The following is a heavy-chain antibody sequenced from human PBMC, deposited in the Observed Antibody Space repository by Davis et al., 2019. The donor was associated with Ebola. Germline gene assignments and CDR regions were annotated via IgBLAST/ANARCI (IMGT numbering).Heavy chain of an antibody. CDR3: ATRQYASSPFDP. V-gene: IGHV4-39*02. D-gene: IGHD2-8*01. CDR1: GGSISSSSYY. Sequence: MPSETLSLTCTVSGGSISSSSYYWGWIRQPPGKGLEWIGSIYYSGSTYYNPSLKSRVTISVDTSNKHLFLNLRSVTAADTAVYYCATRQYASSPFDPWGQGALVTVSS. J-gene: IGHJ5*02. CDR2: IYYSGST.